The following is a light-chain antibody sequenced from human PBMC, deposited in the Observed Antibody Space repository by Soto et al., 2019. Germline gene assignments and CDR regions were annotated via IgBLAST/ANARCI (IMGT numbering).Light chain of an antibody. CDR2: SNN. CDR3: AAWDDSLNGWV. V-gene: IGLV1-44*01. CDR1: SSSIGRNT. Sequence: QSVLTQPPSASATPGQRVTISCSGSSSSIGRNTVDWYQQPPGTAPKLLVYSNNQRPSGVPDRFSGSKSGTSGSLAISGLQSEDEADYYCAAWDDSLNGWVFGGGTKVTVL. J-gene: IGLJ3*02.